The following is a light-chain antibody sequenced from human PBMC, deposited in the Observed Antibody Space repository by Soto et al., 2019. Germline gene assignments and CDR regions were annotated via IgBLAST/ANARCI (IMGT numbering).Light chain of an antibody. Sequence: EIVLTQSPGSLYLSPRERATLSCRASQSVSSNHLAWYQQKPGQAPRLLIYGASRRATGIPDRFSGSGSGTDFTLTISRLEPEEFAMYYCQQYGSSTYTFGQGTKVEIK. V-gene: IGKV3-20*01. CDR1: QSVSSNH. J-gene: IGKJ2*01. CDR3: QQYGSSTYT. CDR2: GAS.